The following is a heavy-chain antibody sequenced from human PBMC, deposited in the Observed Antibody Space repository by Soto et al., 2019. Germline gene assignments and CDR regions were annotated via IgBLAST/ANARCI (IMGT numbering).Heavy chain of an antibody. CDR2: IIPILGIA. J-gene: IGHJ4*02. Sequence: QVQLVQSGAEVKKPGSSVKVSCKASGGTFSSYTISWVRQAPGQGLEWMGRIIPILGIANYAQKFQGRVTITADKSTSTAYMELRSLRSDYTAGCYCARDRNSGGAGGYEDCWGQGAMGILSS. CDR1: GGTFSSYT. D-gene: IGHD3-10*01. V-gene: IGHV1-69*08. CDR3: ARDRNSGGAGGYEDC.